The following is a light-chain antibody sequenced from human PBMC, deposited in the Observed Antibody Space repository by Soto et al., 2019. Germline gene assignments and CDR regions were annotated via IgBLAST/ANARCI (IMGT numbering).Light chain of an antibody. V-gene: IGLV1-51*01. Sequence: QSVLSQSTSVSAAPGQRVTISFSGSTSKIGKYCVSWYQQVPGTAPRLLIYDNNQRPSGIPDRFSGSKSGTSATLAITGLQTGDEADYYCATCDGGLTPQGVFGTGTKVTVL. CDR1: TSKIGKYC. J-gene: IGLJ1*01. CDR3: ATCDGGLTPQGV. CDR2: DNN.